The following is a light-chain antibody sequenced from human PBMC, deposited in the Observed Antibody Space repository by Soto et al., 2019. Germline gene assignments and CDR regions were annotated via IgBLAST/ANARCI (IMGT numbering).Light chain of an antibody. CDR1: SSDIGNYAS. CDR3: GSYTSSATQV. Sequence: QPVLTQPASVSGSPGQSITISCTGTSSDIGNYASVSWYQQHPGKAPKLMIYDVSNRPSGVSDRFSGSKSGNTASLTISGLQAEDEADYHCGSYTSSATQVFGTGTKVTVL. J-gene: IGLJ1*01. CDR2: DVS. V-gene: IGLV2-14*03.